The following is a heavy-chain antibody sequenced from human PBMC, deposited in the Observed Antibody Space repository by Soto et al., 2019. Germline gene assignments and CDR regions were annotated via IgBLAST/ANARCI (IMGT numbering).Heavy chain of an antibody. V-gene: IGHV4-31*03. D-gene: IGHD2-2*02. CDR3: ARYTPALALSSH. CDR1: GGSISSGGYY. J-gene: IGHJ4*02. CDR2: IYYSGST. Sequence: SETLSLTCTVSGGSISSGGYYWSWIRQHPGKGLEWIGYIYYSGSTYYNPSLKSRVTISVDTSKNQFSLKLTSVTAADTAVYYCARYTPALALSSHWGRGTLVTVS.